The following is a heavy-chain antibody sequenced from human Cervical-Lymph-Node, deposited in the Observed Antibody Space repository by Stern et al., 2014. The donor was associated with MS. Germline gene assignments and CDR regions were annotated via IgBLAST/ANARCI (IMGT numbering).Heavy chain of an antibody. J-gene: IGHJ5*02. V-gene: IGHV3-30*18. D-gene: IGHD3/OR15-3a*01. Sequence: MQLVESGGGVVQPGRSLRLSCAASGFTFSAHGMHWVRQAPGKGLEWVAVISYDGRNRQYGDSVKGRFTISRDNAKKTLYLQMNSLRSEDTAVYYCAKVGTAYSSGAIDPWGQGTLVTVSS. CDR1: GFTFSAHG. CDR3: AKVGTAYSSGAIDP. CDR2: ISYDGRNR.